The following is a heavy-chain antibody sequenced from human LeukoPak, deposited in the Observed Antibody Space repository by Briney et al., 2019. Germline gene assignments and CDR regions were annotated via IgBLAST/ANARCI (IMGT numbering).Heavy chain of an antibody. V-gene: IGHV3-49*01. CDR1: GLTLGAYA. Sequence: PGGSLGLSCTASGLTLGAYAVGWFRPAPGKGLGWVGFIRIKYYDGTTEYTSSLTGRFTISRDDSKTIAYLQMNSLKTADTAVYYYTRGNRSGRYYPSFDYWGQGTLVTVSS. D-gene: IGHD3-10*01. J-gene: IGHJ4*02. CDR2: IRIKYYDGTT. CDR3: TRGNRSGRYYPSFDY.